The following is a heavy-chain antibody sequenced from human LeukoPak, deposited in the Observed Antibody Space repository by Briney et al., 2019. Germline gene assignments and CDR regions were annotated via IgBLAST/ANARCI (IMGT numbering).Heavy chain of an antibody. CDR2: IFYTGTT. J-gene: IGHJ4*02. V-gene: IGHV4-59*01. Sequence: SETLSLTCTVSGGSLSGYYWTWIRQPPGKTLEWIAYIFYTGTTNYNPSLESRATISVDTSRNQFSLRLRSVAAADTAVYYCARLRGNYFPDFWGQGTLVTVSS. CDR3: ARLRGNYFPDF. D-gene: IGHD2/OR15-2a*01. CDR1: GGSLSGYY.